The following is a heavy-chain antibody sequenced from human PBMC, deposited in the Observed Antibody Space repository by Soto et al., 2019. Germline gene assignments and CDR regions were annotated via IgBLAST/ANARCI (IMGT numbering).Heavy chain of an antibody. CDR3: ARGRVISRITIFGVVSPPDYYYMDV. D-gene: IGHD3-3*01. V-gene: IGHV1-8*01. CDR1: GYTFTSYD. Sequence: ASVKVSCKASGYTFTSYDINWVRQATGQGLEWMGWMNPNSGNTGYAQKFQGRVTMTRNTSIRTAYMELSSLRSEDTAVYYCARGRVISRITIFGVVSPPDYYYMDVWGKGTTVTVSS. CDR2: MNPNSGNT. J-gene: IGHJ6*03.